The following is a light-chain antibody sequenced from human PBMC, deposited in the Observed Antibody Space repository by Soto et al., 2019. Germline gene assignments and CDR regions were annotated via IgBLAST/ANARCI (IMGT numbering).Light chain of an antibody. CDR3: SSYTSSSAYV. J-gene: IGLJ1*01. V-gene: IGLV2-14*01. CDR2: EVS. Sequence: QSVQXEPASLSGSPGQSITISCTGTSSYVGGYNYVSWYQQHPGKAPKLMIYEVSNRPSGVSNRFSGSKSGNTASLTISGLQAEEEADYYCSSYTSSSAYVFGTGTKVTVL. CDR1: SSYVGGYNY.